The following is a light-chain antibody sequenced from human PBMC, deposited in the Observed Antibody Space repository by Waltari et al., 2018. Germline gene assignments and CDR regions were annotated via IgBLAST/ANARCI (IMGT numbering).Light chain of an antibody. CDR3: QQYSSWPQT. CDR1: QSISSW. J-gene: IGKJ5*01. V-gene: IGKV1-5*03. CDR2: TAS. Sequence: DIQMTQSPSTLSASVGDRVTITCRASQSISSWLAWYQQKPGKAPKLLIYTASSLESGVPSRFSGGGSGTDFTLTISSLQPDDFATYYCQQYSSWPQTFGQGTRLEIK.